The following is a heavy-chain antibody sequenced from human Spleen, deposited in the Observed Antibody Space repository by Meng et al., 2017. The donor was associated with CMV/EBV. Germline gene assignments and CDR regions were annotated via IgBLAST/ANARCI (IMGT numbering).Heavy chain of an antibody. CDR3: ARADIVVAPFDP. CDR1: GYTFTSYY. D-gene: IGHD2-15*01. Sequence: ASVKVSCKASGYTFTSYYMHWVRQAPGQGLEWMGIINPSGGSTSYAQKFQGRVTMTRDTSTSTVYMKLSSLRSEDTAVYYCARADIVVAPFDPWGQGTLVTVSS. J-gene: IGHJ5*02. V-gene: IGHV1-46*01. CDR2: INPSGGST.